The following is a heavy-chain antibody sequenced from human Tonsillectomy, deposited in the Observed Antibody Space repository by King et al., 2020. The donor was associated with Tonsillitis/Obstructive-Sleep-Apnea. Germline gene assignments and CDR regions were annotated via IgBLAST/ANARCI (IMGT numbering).Heavy chain of an antibody. CDR2: INTNTGNP. Sequence: VQLVESGSELKKPGASVKGSCKASGYTFTSYAMNWVRQAPGQGLEWMGWINTNTGNPTYAQGFTGRFVFSLDTSVSTAYLQINGLKAEDTALYYCARDPRVAVAGSFDYWGQGTLVTVSS. J-gene: IGHJ4*02. CDR1: GYTFTSYA. CDR3: ARDPRVAVAGSFDY. D-gene: IGHD6-19*01. V-gene: IGHV7-4-1*02.